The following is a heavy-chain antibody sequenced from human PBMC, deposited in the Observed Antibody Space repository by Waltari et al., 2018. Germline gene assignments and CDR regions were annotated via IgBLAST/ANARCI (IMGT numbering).Heavy chain of an antibody. J-gene: IGHJ4*02. Sequence: QVQLQQWGAGLLKPSETLSLTCAVYGGSFSGYYWSWIRQPPGKGLEWIGEINHSGSTNYNPSLKSRVTISVDTSKNQFSLKLSSVTAADTAVYYCASSAKESVGVYYFDYWGQGTLVTVSS. CDR1: GGSFSGYY. CDR2: INHSGST. D-gene: IGHD3-3*01. CDR3: ASSAKESVGVYYFDY. V-gene: IGHV4-34*01.